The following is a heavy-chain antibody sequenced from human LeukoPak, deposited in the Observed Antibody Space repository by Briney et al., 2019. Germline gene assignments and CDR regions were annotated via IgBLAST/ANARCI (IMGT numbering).Heavy chain of an antibody. CDR1: GYSFTSYW. Sequence: GESLKISCKGSGYSFTSYWIGWVRQMPGKGLEWMGIIYPDDSDTVYSPSFQGQVTISADKSISTAYLQWSSLKAADTAVYYCVRRFSSNWYYFDYWGQGTLVTVSS. D-gene: IGHD6-13*01. V-gene: IGHV5-51*01. CDR2: IYPDDSDT. CDR3: VRRFSSNWYYFDY. J-gene: IGHJ4*02.